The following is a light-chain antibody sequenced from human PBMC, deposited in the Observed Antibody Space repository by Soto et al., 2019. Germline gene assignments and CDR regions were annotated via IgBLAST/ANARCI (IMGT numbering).Light chain of an antibody. V-gene: IGLV2-14*01. Sequence: QSALTQPASVSGSPGQSITISCTGTSSDVGGYNYVSWYQQHPGNAPKLMIYEVSNRPSGVSNRFSGSKSGNTASLTISGLQAEDEADYYCSSYTSINTGVFGGGTKLTVL. CDR3: SSYTSINTGV. J-gene: IGLJ3*02. CDR1: SSDVGGYNY. CDR2: EVS.